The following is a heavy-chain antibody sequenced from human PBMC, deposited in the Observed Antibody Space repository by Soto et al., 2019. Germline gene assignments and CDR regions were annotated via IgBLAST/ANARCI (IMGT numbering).Heavy chain of an antibody. CDR2: INMDGIST. CDR1: GFTFSSDW. CDR3: ARGPRGVYGNDY. V-gene: IGHV3-74*01. Sequence: EVQLVESGGGLVQPGGSLRLSCAASGFTFSSDWMHWVRQAAGKGVVWVSLINMDGISTNYADSVKGRFTISRDNAKNTLYLQMSSLRADDTAVYYCARGPRGVYGNDYWGQGALVTVSS. D-gene: IGHD2-8*02. J-gene: IGHJ4*02.